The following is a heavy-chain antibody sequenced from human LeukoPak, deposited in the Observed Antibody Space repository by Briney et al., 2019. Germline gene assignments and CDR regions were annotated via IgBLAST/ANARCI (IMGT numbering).Heavy chain of an antibody. V-gene: IGHV4-59*01. CDR3: ARDLGGGSFAPAPWFDP. J-gene: IGHJ5*02. D-gene: IGHD2-15*01. CDR1: GGSITTYY. Sequence: SETLSLTCTVSGGSITTYYWSWIRQPPGKGLEWIGYIYSSGGTNYNPSLKSRVTISLDTSKNHFSLKVSSVTAADTAVYYCARDLGGGSFAPAPWFDPWGQGTLVTVSS. CDR2: IYSSGGT.